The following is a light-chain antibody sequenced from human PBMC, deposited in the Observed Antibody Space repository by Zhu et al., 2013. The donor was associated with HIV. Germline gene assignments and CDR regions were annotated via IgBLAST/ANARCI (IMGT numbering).Light chain of an antibody. CDR2: GAS. CDR3: QQSNIWPWT. CDR1: QSVSSSY. J-gene: IGKJ1*01. Sequence: EIVLTQSPGTMSLSPGERATLSCRASQSVSSSYLAWYHQKPGQAPRLLIYGASNRATGIPDRFSGSGSDTEFTLIISSLQSEDSGVYYCQQSNIWPWTFGQGTKLEIK. V-gene: IGKV3-20*01.